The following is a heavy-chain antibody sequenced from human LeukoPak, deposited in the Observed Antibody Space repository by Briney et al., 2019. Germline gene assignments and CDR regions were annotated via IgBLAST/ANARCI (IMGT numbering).Heavy chain of an antibody. D-gene: IGHD6-6*01. J-gene: IGHJ4*02. CDR2: IRSKANSYAT. V-gene: IGHV3-73*01. CDR1: GFTFIGSA. CDR3: TRLDSSSPVADY. Sequence: PGGSLKLSCAASGFTFIGSAMHWVRQASGKGLEWVGRIRSKANSYATAYAASVKGRFTISRDDSKNTAYLQMNSLKTEDTAVYYCTRLDSSSPVADYWGQGTLVTVSS.